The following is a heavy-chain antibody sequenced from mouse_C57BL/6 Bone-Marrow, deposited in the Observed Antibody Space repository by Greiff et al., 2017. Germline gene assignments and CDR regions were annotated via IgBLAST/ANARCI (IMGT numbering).Heavy chain of an antibody. D-gene: IGHD2-3*01. CDR1: GFTFSDYG. CDR2: ISNLAYSI. V-gene: IGHV5-15*01. CDR3: ARRDGYYEMDY. J-gene: IGHJ4*01. Sequence: EVKVVESGGGLVQPGGSLKLSCAASGFTFSDYGMAWVRQAPRKGPEWVAFISNLAYSIYYADTVTGRCTISRENAKNTLYLEMSSLRSEDTAMYYCARRDGYYEMDYWGQGTSVTVSS.